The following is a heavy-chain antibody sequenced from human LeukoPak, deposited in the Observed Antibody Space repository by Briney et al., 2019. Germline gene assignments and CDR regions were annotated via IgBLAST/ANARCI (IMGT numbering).Heavy chain of an antibody. D-gene: IGHD3-22*01. CDR2: INHSGST. CDR3: TRGQVKDH. V-gene: IGHV4-34*01. J-gene: IGHJ4*02. Sequence: SETLSLTCAVYGGSFSGYYWSWIRQPPGKGLEWIGEINHSGSTNYNPSLKSRVTISVDTSKNEFSLNLTSVTAADTAVYFCTRGQVKDHWGQGTLVTVSS. CDR1: GGSFSGYY.